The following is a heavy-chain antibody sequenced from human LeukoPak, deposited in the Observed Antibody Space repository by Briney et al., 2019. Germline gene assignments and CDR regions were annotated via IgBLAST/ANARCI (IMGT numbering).Heavy chain of an antibody. CDR2: INPNSGGT. CDR3: ARDVCPNGVCHPIGY. Sequence: GASVKVSCKASGYTFTGYYMHWVRQAPGQGLEWMGWINPNSGGTNYAQKFQGRVTMTRDTSISTAYMELSRLRSDDTAVYYCARDVCPNGVCHPIGYWGQGTLVTVSS. D-gene: IGHD2-8*01. CDR1: GYTFTGYY. J-gene: IGHJ4*02. V-gene: IGHV1-2*02.